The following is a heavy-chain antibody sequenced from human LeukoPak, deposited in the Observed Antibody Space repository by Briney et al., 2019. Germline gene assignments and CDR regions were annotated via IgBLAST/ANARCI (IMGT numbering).Heavy chain of an antibody. CDR1: GYTFTSYD. D-gene: IGHD3-10*01. CDR3: ARDRRPSTSGKYAY. J-gene: IGHJ4*02. Sequence: ASVTVSCKASGYTFTSYDINWVRQATGQGLEWMGWMNPNSGNTGYAQKFQGRVTMTRNTSISTAYMELSSLRSEDTAVYYCARDRRPSTSGKYAYWGQGTLVTVSS. CDR2: MNPNSGNT. V-gene: IGHV1-8*01.